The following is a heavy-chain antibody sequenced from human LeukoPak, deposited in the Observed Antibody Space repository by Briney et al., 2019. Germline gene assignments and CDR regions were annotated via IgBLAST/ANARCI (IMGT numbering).Heavy chain of an antibody. CDR3: GRSSGTGTFSY. J-gene: IGHJ4*02. V-gene: IGHV4-34*01. CDR2: VYYGRSP. CDR1: GGSFSGYY. D-gene: IGHD6-25*01. Sequence: PSETLSLTCAVYGGSFSGYYWSWIRQPPGKGLEWIGSVYYGRSPYFNPSLESRATISVDTSKNHFSLKMSSVTAADTAVYYCGRSSGTGTFSYWGQGTLVTVSS.